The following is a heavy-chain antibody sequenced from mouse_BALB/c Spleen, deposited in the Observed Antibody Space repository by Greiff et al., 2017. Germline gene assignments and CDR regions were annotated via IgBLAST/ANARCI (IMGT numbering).Heavy chain of an antibody. J-gene: IGHJ3*01. CDR3: ARHGYYEGFAY. D-gene: IGHD2-3*01. CDR1: GFASSSYD. CDR2: ISSGGGST. Sequence: EVQLVESGGGLVKPGGSLKLSCAASGFASSSYDMSWVRQTPEKRLEWVAYISSGGGSTYYPDTVKGRFTISRDNAKNTLYLQMSSLKSEDTAMYYCARHGYYEGFAYWGQGTLVTVSA. V-gene: IGHV5-12-1*01.